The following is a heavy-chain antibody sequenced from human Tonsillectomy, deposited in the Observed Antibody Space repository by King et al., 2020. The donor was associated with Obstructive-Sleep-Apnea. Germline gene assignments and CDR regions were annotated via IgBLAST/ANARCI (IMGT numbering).Heavy chain of an antibody. CDR3: VRDRSSTY. Sequence: VQLVESGGGLVQPGGSLRLSCAASGFTFSSNNMNWVRQAPGKGLEWVSYISSSSSSIHYADSLKGRFTISRDNARNSLYLQMNSLRAEDTAVYYCVRDRSSTYWGHGTLVTVSS. CDR2: ISSSSSSI. D-gene: IGHD2/OR15-2a*01. V-gene: IGHV3-48*04. J-gene: IGHJ4*01. CDR1: GFTFSSNN.